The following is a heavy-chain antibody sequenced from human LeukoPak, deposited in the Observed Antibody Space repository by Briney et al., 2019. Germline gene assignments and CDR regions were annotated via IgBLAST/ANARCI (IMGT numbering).Heavy chain of an antibody. CDR2: IIPILGIA. Sequence: ASVKVSCKASGGTFSSYAISWVRQAPGQVLGWMGRIIPILGIANYAQKFQGRVTITADKSTSTAYMELSSLRSEDTAVYYCARAYSSSWYFDYWGQGTLVTVSS. CDR3: ARAYSSSWYFDY. D-gene: IGHD6-13*01. CDR1: GGTFSSYA. V-gene: IGHV1-69*04. J-gene: IGHJ4*02.